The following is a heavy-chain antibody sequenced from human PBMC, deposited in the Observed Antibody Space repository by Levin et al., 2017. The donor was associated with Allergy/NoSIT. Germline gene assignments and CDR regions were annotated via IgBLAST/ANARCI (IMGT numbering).Heavy chain of an antibody. CDR2: FYPGNSET. CDR1: GYSFSNFW. CDR3: AKFLKSTSSEVDYYDYGMDV. D-gene: IGHD6-6*01. J-gene: IGHJ6*02. V-gene: IGHV5-51*01. Sequence: GGSLRLSCKASGYSFSNFWIGWVRQMPGRGLEWMGAFYPGNSETTYSPSFQGQVTISADKSISTAYLQWRHLKASDTATYYCAKFLKSTSSEVDYYDYGMDVWGQGTTVTVSS.